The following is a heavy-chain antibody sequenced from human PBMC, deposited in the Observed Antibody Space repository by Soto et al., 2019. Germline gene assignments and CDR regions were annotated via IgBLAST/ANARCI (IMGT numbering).Heavy chain of an antibody. CDR3: ARHPKQQLVPRPRPASGMDV. V-gene: IGHV4-39*01. CDR1: GGSISSSSYY. CDR2: IYYSGST. J-gene: IGHJ6*02. Sequence: PSETLSLTCTVSGGSISSSSYYWGWIRQPPGKGLEWIGSIYYSGSTYHNPSLKSRVTISVDTSKNQFSLKLSSVTAADTAVYYCARHPKQQLVPRPRPASGMDVWGQGTTVTVSS. D-gene: IGHD6-13*01.